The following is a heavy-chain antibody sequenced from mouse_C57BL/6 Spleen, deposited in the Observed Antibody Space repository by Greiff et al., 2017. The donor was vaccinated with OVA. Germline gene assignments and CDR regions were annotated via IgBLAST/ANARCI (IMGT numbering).Heavy chain of an antibody. J-gene: IGHJ2*01. Sequence: QVHVKQPGAELVKPGASVKLSCKASGYTFTSYWMQWVKQRPGQGLEWIGEIDPSDSDTNYNHKFKGKATLTVDPSSSTAYMQLSSLTSEDSAVYYCARGGSSSFDYWGQGTTLTVSS. CDR1: GYTFTSYW. CDR3: ARGGSSSFDY. V-gene: IGHV1-50*01. CDR2: IDPSDSDT. D-gene: IGHD1-1*01.